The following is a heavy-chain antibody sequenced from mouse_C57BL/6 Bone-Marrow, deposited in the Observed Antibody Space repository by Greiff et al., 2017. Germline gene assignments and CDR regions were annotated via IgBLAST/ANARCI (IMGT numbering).Heavy chain of an antibody. CDR3: ARDYGSSYWYFDV. CDR1: GYTFTSYD. D-gene: IGHD1-1*01. CDR2: IYPRDGST. V-gene: IGHV1-85*01. J-gene: IGHJ1*03. Sequence: QVQLQQSGPELVKPGASVKLSCKASGYTFTSYDLNWVKQRTGQGLEWIGWIYPRDGSTKYNEKFKGKATLTVDTSSSTAYMELHSLTSEDSAVYFCARDYGSSYWYFDVWGTGTTVTVSS.